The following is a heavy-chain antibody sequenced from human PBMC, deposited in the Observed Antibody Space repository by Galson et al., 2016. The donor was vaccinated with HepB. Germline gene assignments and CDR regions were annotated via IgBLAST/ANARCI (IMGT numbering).Heavy chain of an antibody. J-gene: IGHJ4*02. Sequence: QSGAEVKKPEESLKISCTGFGYTFSNYWIAWVRQMPGKGLEWMGIIFPGDSDIKYSPSFQGQITISADKSISTAYLQWSSLKASDTAIYYCARREGYCSGGRCNGFDYWGQGALVSVSS. V-gene: IGHV5-51*01. CDR2: IFPGDSDI. CDR3: ARREGYCSGGRCNGFDY. CDR1: GYTFSNYW. D-gene: IGHD2-15*01.